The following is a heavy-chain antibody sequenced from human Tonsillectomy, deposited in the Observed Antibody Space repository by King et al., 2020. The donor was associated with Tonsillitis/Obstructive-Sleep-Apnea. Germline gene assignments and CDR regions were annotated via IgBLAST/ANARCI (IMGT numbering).Heavy chain of an antibody. V-gene: IGHV3-30*18. J-gene: IGHJ6*03. D-gene: IGHD1-7*01. CDR3: AKTGQLELYHYYYYMDV. Sequence: VQLVESGGGVVQPGRSLRLSCAASGFTFSSYGMHWVRQAPGKGLEWVAVISYDGSNKYYADSVKGRFTISRDNSKNTLYLQINSLRAEDTAVYYCAKTGQLELYHYYYYMDVWGKGTTVTVSS. CDR2: ISYDGSNK. CDR1: GFTFSSYG.